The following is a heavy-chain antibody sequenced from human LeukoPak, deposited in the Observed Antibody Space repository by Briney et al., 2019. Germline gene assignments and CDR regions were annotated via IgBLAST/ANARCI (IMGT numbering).Heavy chain of an antibody. V-gene: IGHV4-34*01. J-gene: IGHJ4*02. Sequence: PSETLSLTCAVYGGSFSGYYWSWIRQPPGKGLEWLGEINHSGSTNYNPSLKSRVTISVDTSKNQFSLKLSSVTAADTAVYYCARLRYCSSTSCPGWGQGTLVTVSS. D-gene: IGHD2-2*01. CDR2: INHSGST. CDR1: GGSFSGYY. CDR3: ARLRYCSSTSCPG.